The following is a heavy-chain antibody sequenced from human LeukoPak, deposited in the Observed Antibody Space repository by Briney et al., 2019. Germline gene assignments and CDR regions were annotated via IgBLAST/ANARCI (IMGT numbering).Heavy chain of an antibody. J-gene: IGHJ3*01. D-gene: IGHD3-3*01. V-gene: IGHV1-69*13. CDR2: ITPMVGPA. CDR1: GGTFSTHA. CDR3: ARGNWSDAFDV. Sequence: SVKVSCKTSGGTFSTHAISWVRQVPGQGLEWMGGITPMVGPANYAQKFQDRVTITADESTGTAYLDLTSLTSEDTAIYYCARGNWSDAFDVWGQGTLVTVSS.